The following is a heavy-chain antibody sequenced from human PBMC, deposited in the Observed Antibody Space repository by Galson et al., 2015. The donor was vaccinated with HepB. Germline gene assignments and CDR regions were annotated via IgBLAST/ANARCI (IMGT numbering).Heavy chain of an antibody. CDR2: ISPNRGGT. CDR3: ARPQVAGTGDYYYGMDV. CDR1: GYTFTGYY. J-gene: IGHJ6*02. Sequence: SVKVSCKASGYTFTGYYLHWVRQAPGQGLEWMGQISPNRGGTYYAQKVQGRVTMTRDTSISTAYMELSRLRSDDTAVYYRARPQVAGTGDYYYGMDVWGQGTTVTVSS. D-gene: IGHD6-19*01. V-gene: IGHV1-2*06.